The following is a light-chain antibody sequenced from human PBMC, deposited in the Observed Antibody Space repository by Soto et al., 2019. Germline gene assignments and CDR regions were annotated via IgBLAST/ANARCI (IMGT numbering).Light chain of an antibody. CDR1: QSVAGN. Sequence: EIVMTQSPATLSVSPGEGATLSCWASQSVAGNLAWYQQKPGQAPRLLIYGAFTRATGIPATFSGSGSGTEFTRTIRSLQSEDFAVYYCQQYNKWHLTFGGGTKVEIK. CDR2: GAF. J-gene: IGKJ4*01. CDR3: QQYNKWHLT. V-gene: IGKV3-15*01.